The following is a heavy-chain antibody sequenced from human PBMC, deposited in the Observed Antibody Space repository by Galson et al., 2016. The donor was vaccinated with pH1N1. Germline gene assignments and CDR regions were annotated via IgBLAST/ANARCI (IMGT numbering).Heavy chain of an antibody. CDR3: AKGFYGYVWGSYRHSGFES. D-gene: IGHD3-16*02. Sequence: SLRLSCAASGFTFRSYAMNWVRLAPGKELEWVAAVSSSGGATYYAASVEGRFTISTDNSKNELFLQMSSPRVDDTAVYFCAKGFYGYVWGSYRHSGFESWGQGTLVTVSS. V-gene: IGHV3-23*01. CDR1: GFTFRSYA. J-gene: IGHJ4*02. CDR2: VSSSGGAT.